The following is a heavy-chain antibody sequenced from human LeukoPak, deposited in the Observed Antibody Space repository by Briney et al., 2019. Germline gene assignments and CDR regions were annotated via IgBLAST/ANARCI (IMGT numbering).Heavy chain of an antibody. CDR2: INHSGST. CDR1: GGSFSGYS. D-gene: IGHD5-18*01. CDR3: ARGRDTAMVTPYYYYYMDV. Sequence: SETLSLTCAVYGGSFSGYSWSWIRRPPGKGLEWIGEINHSGSTNYNPSLKSRVTIPVDTSKNQFSLKLSSVTAADTAVYYCARGRDTAMVTPYYYYYMDVWGKGTTVTVSS. J-gene: IGHJ6*03. V-gene: IGHV4-34*01.